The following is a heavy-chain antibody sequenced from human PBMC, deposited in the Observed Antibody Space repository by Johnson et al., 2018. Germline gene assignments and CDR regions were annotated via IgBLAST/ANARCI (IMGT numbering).Heavy chain of an antibody. V-gene: IGHV4-31*03. J-gene: IGHJ3*02. Sequence: QVQLQESGPGLVKPSQTLSLTCTVSGGSISSGGYYWSWIRQHPGKGLEWIGYIYHSGSTYYNPSLKSRVTISVDTSRNQFSLKLSSVPAAVTAVYYCACEGVGFYYSNGSFAFGIWGQGTMGTVSS. D-gene: IGHD3-22*01. CDR3: ACEGVGFYYSNGSFAFGI. CDR2: IYHSGST. CDR1: GGSISSGGYY.